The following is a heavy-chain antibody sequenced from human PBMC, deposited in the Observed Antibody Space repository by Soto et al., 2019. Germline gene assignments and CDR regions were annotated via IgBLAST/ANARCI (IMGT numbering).Heavy chain of an antibody. CDR2: ISGSGVST. J-gene: IGHJ4*02. CDR3: AQIDGSSCYLPYDY. D-gene: IGHD2-15*01. V-gene: IGHV3-23*01. Sequence: EVQLLESGGGLVQPGGSLRLSCAASGFTFSSYAMSWVRQAPGKGLEWVSAISGSGVSTYYTDSVKGRFTISRDNSKSTLYLQMNSLRAEATAVYYCAQIDGSSCYLPYDYWGQGTLVTVSS. CDR1: GFTFSSYA.